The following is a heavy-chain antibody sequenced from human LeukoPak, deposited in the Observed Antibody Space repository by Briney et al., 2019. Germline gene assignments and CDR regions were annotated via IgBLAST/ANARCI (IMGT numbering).Heavy chain of an antibody. Sequence: SVKVSCKASGGTFSSYAISWVGQAPGQGLEWMGRIIPILGIANYAQKFQGRVTITADKSTSTAYMELSSLRSEDTAVYYCARVGSSVVIDWGQGTLVTVSS. CDR1: GGTFSSYA. V-gene: IGHV1-69*04. CDR2: IIPILGIA. CDR3: ARVGSSVVID. D-gene: IGHD2-2*01. J-gene: IGHJ4*02.